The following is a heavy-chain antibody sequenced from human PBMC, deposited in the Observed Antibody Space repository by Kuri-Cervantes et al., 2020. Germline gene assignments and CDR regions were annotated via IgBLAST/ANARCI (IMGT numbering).Heavy chain of an antibody. Sequence: SETLSLTCTVSGGSINSGDYYWSWIRQPPGKGLEWIGYIYYSGSTYYNPSLKSRVTISVDTSKNQFSLKLSSVTAADTAVYYCARSYYYGSGPLGMDVWGQGTTVTVSS. D-gene: IGHD3-10*01. V-gene: IGHV4-30-4*01. CDR2: IYYSGST. CDR1: GGSINSGDYY. CDR3: ARSYYYGSGPLGMDV. J-gene: IGHJ6*02.